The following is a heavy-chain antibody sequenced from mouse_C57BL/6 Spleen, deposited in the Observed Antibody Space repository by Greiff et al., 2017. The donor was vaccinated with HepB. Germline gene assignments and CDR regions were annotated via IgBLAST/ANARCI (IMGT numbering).Heavy chain of an antibody. V-gene: IGHV1-82*01. D-gene: IGHD1-1*01. CDR1: GYAFSSSW. CDR2: IYPGDGDT. J-gene: IGHJ3*01. CDR3: ARPLYYGSSYGFAY. Sequence: VQLQQSGPELVKPGASVKISCKASGYAFSSSWMNWVKQRPGKGLEWIGRIYPGDGDTKYNGKFKGKATLTADKSSSTAYMPLSSLTSEDSAVYFCARPLYYGSSYGFAYWGQGTLVTVSA.